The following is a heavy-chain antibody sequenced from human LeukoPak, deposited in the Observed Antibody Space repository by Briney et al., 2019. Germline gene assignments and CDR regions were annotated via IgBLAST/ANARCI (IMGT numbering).Heavy chain of an antibody. J-gene: IGHJ4*02. CDR2: ISGSGGST. D-gene: IGHD3-3*01. Sequence: GGSLRLSCAASGFTFSSYAMSWVRQAPGKGLEGGSAISGSGGSTYYADSVKGRFTISRDNSKNTLYLQMNSLRAEDTAVYYCAKTYDFWSGYQYYFDYWGQGTLVTVSS. CDR1: GFTFSSYA. V-gene: IGHV3-23*01. CDR3: AKTYDFWSGYQYYFDY.